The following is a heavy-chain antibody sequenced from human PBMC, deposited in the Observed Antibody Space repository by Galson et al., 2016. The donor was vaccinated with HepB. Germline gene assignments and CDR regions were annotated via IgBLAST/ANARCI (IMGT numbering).Heavy chain of an antibody. V-gene: IGHV1-2*02. D-gene: IGHD3-3*01. CDR3: ARGRGISYYGFWSGYSLDY. CDR1: GYTLTGYY. J-gene: IGHJ4*02. Sequence: SVKVSCKASGYTLTGYYIYWVRQAPGQGLEWMGWINPSSGGANYAQKFQGRVTMTRDTSVSTAYMELSRLRSDDTAVYYCARGRGISYYGFWSGYSLDYWGQGTLVTVSS. CDR2: INPSSGGA.